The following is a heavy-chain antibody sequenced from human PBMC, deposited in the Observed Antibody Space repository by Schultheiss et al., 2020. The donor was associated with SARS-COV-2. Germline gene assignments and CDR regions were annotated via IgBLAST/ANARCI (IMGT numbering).Heavy chain of an antibody. CDR2: IGTAGDT. CDR3: ARDQDGSSGYYWYYYYGMDV. J-gene: IGHJ6*02. CDR1: GFTVSSNY. D-gene: IGHD3-22*01. V-gene: IGHV3-53*01. Sequence: GGSLRLSCAASGFTVSSNYMSWVRQAPGKGLEWVSVIGTAGDTYYPGSVKGRFTVSRDNSKNTLYLQMNSLRAEDTAVYYCARDQDGSSGYYWYYYYGMDVWGQGTTVTVSS.